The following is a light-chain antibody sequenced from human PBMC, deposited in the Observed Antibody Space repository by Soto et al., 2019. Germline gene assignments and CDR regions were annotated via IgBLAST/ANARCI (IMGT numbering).Light chain of an antibody. V-gene: IGLV2-11*01. CDR3: FSYAGSDTLEV. Sequence: QSALTQPRSVSGSPGQSVTISCTGTSSDVGGYDYVSWYQHRPGKAPKVMIYDVSKRPSGVPDRFSGSKTGNTASLTISGLQAEDEADYYCFSYAGSDTLEVFGRGTKVTVL. CDR1: SSDVGGYDY. J-gene: IGLJ2*01. CDR2: DVS.